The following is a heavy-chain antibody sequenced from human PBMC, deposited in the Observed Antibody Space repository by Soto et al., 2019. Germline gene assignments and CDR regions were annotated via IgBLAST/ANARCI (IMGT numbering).Heavy chain of an antibody. D-gene: IGHD2-8*01. Sequence: ASVKVSCKVSGYTLTELSMHWVRQAPGKGLEWMGGFDPEDGETIYAQKFQGRVTMTADTSTDTAYMELSSLRSEDTAVYYCATDIAYCTNGVCPFWGQGTLVPSPQ. CDR2: FDPEDGET. CDR1: GYTLTELS. V-gene: IGHV1-24*01. J-gene: IGHJ4*02. CDR3: ATDIAYCTNGVCPF.